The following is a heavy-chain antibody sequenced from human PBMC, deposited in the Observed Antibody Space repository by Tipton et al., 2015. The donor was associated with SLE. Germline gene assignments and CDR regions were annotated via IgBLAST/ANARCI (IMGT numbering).Heavy chain of an antibody. Sequence: SLRLSCAASGFTFDDYAMNWVRQSPGQAPEWVAGIGGGGGDTYYADSVKGRFTISRDNARNTLYLQMNSLRAEDTAVYYCARTMTGAYFDYWGQGTLATVSS. CDR3: ARTMTGAYFDY. CDR2: IGGGGGDT. CDR1: GFTFDDYA. J-gene: IGHJ4*02. V-gene: IGHV3-23*01. D-gene: IGHD3-9*01.